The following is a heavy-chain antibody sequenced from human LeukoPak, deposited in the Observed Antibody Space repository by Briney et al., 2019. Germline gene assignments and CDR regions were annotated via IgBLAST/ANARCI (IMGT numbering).Heavy chain of an antibody. CDR3: ALTDYYDSSGYYGDR. CDR2: IKQDGSEK. D-gene: IGHD3-22*01. Sequence: GGSLRLSCGASGFTFSSYWMSWVRQAPGKGLEWVANIKQDGSEKYYVDSVKGRFTISRDNAKNSLYLQMNSLRAEDTAVYYCALTDYYDSSGYYGDRWGQGTLVTVSS. V-gene: IGHV3-7*01. CDR1: GFTFSSYW. J-gene: IGHJ5*02.